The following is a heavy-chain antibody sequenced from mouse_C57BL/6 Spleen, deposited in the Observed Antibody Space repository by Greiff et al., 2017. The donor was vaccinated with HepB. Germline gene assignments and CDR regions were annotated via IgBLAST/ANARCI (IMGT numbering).Heavy chain of an antibody. Sequence: QVQLQQPGAELVKPGASVKLSCKASGYTFTSYWMHWVKQRPGQGLEWIGMIHPNSGSTNYNEKFKSKATLTVDKSSSTAYMQLSSLTSEDSAVYKCARADGSGSPFDYWGQGTTLTVSS. J-gene: IGHJ2*01. D-gene: IGHD3-2*02. V-gene: IGHV1-64*01. CDR1: GYTFTSYW. CDR2: IHPNSGST. CDR3: ARADGSGSPFDY.